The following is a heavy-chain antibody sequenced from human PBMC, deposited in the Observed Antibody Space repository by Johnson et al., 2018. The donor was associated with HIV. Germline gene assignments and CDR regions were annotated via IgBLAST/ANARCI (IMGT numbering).Heavy chain of an antibody. J-gene: IGHJ3*01. V-gene: IGHV3-23*04. Sequence: VQLVESGGGLVQPGGSLRLSCAASGFTFSSYAMSWVRQAPGKGLEWVSAISGSGGSTYYADSVKGRFTISRDNAKNSLYLQMNSLRPEDTAVYYCARDSGSGWGGDAVDFWGQGTTVTVSS. D-gene: IGHD6-19*01. CDR3: ARDSGSGWGGDAVDF. CDR1: GFTFSSYA. CDR2: ISGSGGST.